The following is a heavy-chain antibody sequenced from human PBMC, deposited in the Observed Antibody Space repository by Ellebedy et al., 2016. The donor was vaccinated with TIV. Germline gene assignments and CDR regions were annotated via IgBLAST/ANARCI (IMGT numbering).Heavy chain of an antibody. CDR3: AKLDSSGYYYWRFDY. Sequence: GGSLRLSCAASGFTFRNFAMTWVRQAPGKGLEWVSSISSSGVSTDYADSVRGRVTIPRDNSKNTLYLQMNSLRADDSAVYYCAKLDSSGYYYWRFDYWGQGTLVTVSS. J-gene: IGHJ4*02. D-gene: IGHD3-22*01. V-gene: IGHV3-23*01. CDR2: ISSSGVST. CDR1: GFTFRNFA.